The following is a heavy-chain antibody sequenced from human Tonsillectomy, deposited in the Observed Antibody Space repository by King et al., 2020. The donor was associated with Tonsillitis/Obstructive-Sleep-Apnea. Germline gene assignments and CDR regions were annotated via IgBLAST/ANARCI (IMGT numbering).Heavy chain of an antibody. Sequence: QLVQSGAEVKKPGSSVKVSCKASGCTFSSYAISWVRQAPGQGLEWMGGIIPIFVSANYAQKFQGRVTLTADESTRTAYMELSSLRYEDTAVYYCARSGHYYGSGSYYDDAFDIWGQGTMVTVSS. CDR1: GCTFSSYA. V-gene: IGHV1-69*01. D-gene: IGHD3-10*01. CDR3: ARSGHYYGSGSYYDDAFDI. CDR2: IIPIFVSA. J-gene: IGHJ3*02.